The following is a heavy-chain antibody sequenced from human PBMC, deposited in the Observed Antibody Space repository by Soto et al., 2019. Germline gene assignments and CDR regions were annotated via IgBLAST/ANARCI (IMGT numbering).Heavy chain of an antibody. V-gene: IGHV3-48*02. CDR1: GFTFSSYS. CDR2: ISSSSSTI. J-gene: IGHJ6*02. D-gene: IGHD3-9*01. CDR3: ASLLDILTGYYSPSGAYYYYGMDV. Sequence: GGSLRLSCAASGFTFSSYSMNWVRQAPGKGLEWVSYISSSSSTIYYADSVKGRFTISRDNAKNSLYLQMNSLRDEDTAVYYCASLLDILTGYYSPSGAYYYYGMDVWGQGTTVTVS.